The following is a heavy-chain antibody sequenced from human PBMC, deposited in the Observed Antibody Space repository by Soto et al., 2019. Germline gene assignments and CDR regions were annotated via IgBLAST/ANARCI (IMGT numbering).Heavy chain of an antibody. V-gene: IGHV3-30-3*01. CDR1: GFTFSSYA. Sequence: VGSLRLSCAASGFTFSSYAMHGVRQAPGKGLEWVAVISYDGSNKYYADSVKGRFIISRDNSKNTLYLQMSSLRAEDTAVYYCARVKSSWYYGMDVWGQGTTVTVSS. D-gene: IGHD6-13*01. CDR2: ISYDGSNK. J-gene: IGHJ6*02. CDR3: ARVKSSWYYGMDV.